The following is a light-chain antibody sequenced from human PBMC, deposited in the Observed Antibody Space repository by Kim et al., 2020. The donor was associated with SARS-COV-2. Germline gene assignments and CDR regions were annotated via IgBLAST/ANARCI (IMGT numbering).Light chain of an antibody. J-gene: IGKJ1*01. CDR1: QDITNY. CDR2: DAS. CDR3: QQYDNLLGT. Sequence: DIQMTQSPSSLSASVGDRVTITCQASQDITNYLNWYQQKPGKAPKLLIYDASNLETRVPSRFSGSGSGTDFTFTISSLQPEDIATYYCQQYDNLLGTFGQGTKVDIK. V-gene: IGKV1-33*01.